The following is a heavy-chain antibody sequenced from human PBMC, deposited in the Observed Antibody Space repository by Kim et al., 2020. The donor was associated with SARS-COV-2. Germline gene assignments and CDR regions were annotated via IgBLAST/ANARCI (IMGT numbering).Heavy chain of an antibody. Sequence: GGSLRLSCAASGFTFSSYSMNWVRQAPGKGLEWVSSISSSSSYIYYADSVKGRFTISRDNDKNSLYLQMNSLRAEDTAVYYCARDLVRVAVPVDYWGKGTLVTV. CDR3: ARDLVRVAVPVDY. CDR1: GFTFSSYS. CDR2: ISSSSSYI. J-gene: IGHJ4*02. V-gene: IGHV3-21*01. D-gene: IGHD2-8*02.